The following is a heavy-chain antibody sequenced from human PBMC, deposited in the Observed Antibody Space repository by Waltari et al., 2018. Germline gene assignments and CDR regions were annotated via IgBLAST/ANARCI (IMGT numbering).Heavy chain of an antibody. CDR3: ARGGVYGDYVEEDYFDY. CDR2: INPNSGGT. V-gene: IGHV1-2*06. J-gene: IGHJ4*02. Sequence: VQLVQSGAEVKKPGASVKVSCKASGYTFTGYYMHWVRQAPGQGLEWMGRINPNSGGTNYAQKFQGRVTMTRDTSISTAYMELSRLRSDDTAVYYCARGGVYGDYVEEDYFDYWGQGTLVTVSS. D-gene: IGHD4-17*01. CDR1: GYTFTGYY.